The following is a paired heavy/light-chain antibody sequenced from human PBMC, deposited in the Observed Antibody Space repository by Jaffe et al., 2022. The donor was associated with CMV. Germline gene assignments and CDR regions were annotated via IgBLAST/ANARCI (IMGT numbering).Heavy chain of an antibody. CDR3: VREGFYFFDN. V-gene: IGHV3-23*01. CDR1: GFSFSNTV. Sequence: EVQLLESGGRLVEPGGSLRLSCAASGFSFSNTVMSWVRQAPGKGLEWVSKLTPSGDITWSTDSVRGRFFISRDNYQNTLYLQMNNLRAEDTALYYCVREGFYFFDNWGPGTVVTVSS. CDR2: LTPSGDIT. J-gene: IGHJ4*02.
Light chain of an antibody. CDR3: LSHTPGHIWV. Sequence: QSALTQPASVSGSPGQSITILCTGTSSDIGSYDYVSWYQQYPGKIPKVIIFAVSNRPSGVSFRFSGSKSGNTASLTISGLQAEDEADYYCLSHTPGHIWVFGGGTKVTVL. CDR2: AVS. V-gene: IGLV2-14*01. J-gene: IGLJ3*02. CDR1: SSDIGSYDY.